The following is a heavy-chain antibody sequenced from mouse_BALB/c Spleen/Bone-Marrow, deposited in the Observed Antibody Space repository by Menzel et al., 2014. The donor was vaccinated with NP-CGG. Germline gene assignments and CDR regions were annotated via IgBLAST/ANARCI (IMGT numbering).Heavy chain of an antibody. Sequence: EVQGVESGGGLVQPGGSLKLSCAASGFTFSSYGMSWVRQTPDKRLELVATINSNGGSTYYPDSVKGRFTISRDNAKNTLYLQMSSLKSEDTAMYYCASHYCVARWGQGTLVTVSA. V-gene: IGHV5-6-3*01. J-gene: IGHJ3*01. D-gene: IGHD1-2*01. CDR2: INSNGGST. CDR3: ASHYCVAR. CDR1: GFTFSSYG.